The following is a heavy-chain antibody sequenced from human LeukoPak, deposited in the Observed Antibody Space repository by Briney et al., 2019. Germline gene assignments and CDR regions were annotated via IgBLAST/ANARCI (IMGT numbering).Heavy chain of an antibody. CDR2: IYYSGST. Sequence: SETLSLTCTVSGGSISSSSYYWGWIRQPPGKGLEWIGSIYYSGSTYYNPSLKSRVTISVDTSKNQFSLKLSSVTAADTAVYYCARYTSSTSCVRDWGQGTLVTVSS. J-gene: IGHJ4*02. V-gene: IGHV4-39*01. CDR3: ARYTSSTSCVRD. D-gene: IGHD2-2*01. CDR1: GGSISSSSYY.